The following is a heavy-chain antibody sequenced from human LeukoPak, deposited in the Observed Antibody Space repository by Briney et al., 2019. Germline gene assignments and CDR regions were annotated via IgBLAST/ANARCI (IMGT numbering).Heavy chain of an antibody. CDR3: ARLFHPALSGNYPFDY. D-gene: IGHD1-26*01. CDR1: GGSVNSGDYY. J-gene: IGHJ4*02. V-gene: IGHV4-61*08. Sequence: SETLSLTCTVSGGSVNSGDYYWSWIRQSPGKGLEWIGYIYYSGSTSYNPSLKSRVTISVDTSKNQFSLKLNSVTAADTAMYYCARLFHPALSGNYPFDYWGQGTLVTVSS. CDR2: IYYSGST.